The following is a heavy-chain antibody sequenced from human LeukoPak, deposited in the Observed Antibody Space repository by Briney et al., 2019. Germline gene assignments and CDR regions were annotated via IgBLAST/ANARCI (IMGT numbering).Heavy chain of an antibody. CDR3: TRTESGTYKGGFDY. D-gene: IGHD1-26*01. V-gene: IGHV3-21*03. CDR1: GFTFSSYS. J-gene: IGHJ4*02. Sequence: GGSLRLSCAASGFTFSSYSMNWVRQAPGKGLEWVSSISSSSSYIYYADSVKGRYTISRDNAKNSLYLQMNSLKTEDTALYYCTRTESGTYKGGFDYWGQGTLVTVSS. CDR2: ISSSSSYI.